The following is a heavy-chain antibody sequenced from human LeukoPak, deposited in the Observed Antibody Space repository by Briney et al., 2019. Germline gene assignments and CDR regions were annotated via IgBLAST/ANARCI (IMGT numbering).Heavy chain of an antibody. CDR3: ARIVIASGRFDY. Sequence: PGGSPRLSCAASGFTFSSYAMSWVRQAPGKGLEWVSVIGGSGGSTDCADSVKGRFTISRDNSKNTLYLQMSSLRAEDTAVYYCARIVIASGRFDYWGQGTLVTVSA. D-gene: IGHD2/OR15-2a*01. J-gene: IGHJ4*02. V-gene: IGHV3-23*01. CDR1: GFTFSSYA. CDR2: IGGSGGST.